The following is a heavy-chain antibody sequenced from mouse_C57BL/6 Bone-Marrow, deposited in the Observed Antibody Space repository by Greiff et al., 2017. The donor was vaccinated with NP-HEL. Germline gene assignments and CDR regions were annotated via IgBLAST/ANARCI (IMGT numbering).Heavy chain of an antibody. J-gene: IGHJ2*01. D-gene: IGHD2-4*01. V-gene: IGHV1-69*01. Sequence: QVQLQQPGAELVMPGASVKLSCKASGYTFTSYWMHWVKQRPGQGLEWIGEIDPSDSYTNYNQKFKGKSTLTVDKSSSTAYMQLSSLTSEDSAVYYCARDYYDYDWPYYFDYWGQGNTLTVSS. CDR3: ARDYYDYDWPYYFDY. CDR2: IDPSDSYT. CDR1: GYTFTSYW.